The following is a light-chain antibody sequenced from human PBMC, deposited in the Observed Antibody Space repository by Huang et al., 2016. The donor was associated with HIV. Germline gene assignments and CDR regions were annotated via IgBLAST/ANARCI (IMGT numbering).Light chain of an antibody. Sequence: EIVMTQSPATLSASPGERATLSCRASQSVSTNLAWYQQKPGQAPRLLINGASTRVTGIPARFSGSGSGTEFTLTISSLQSEDFAVYYCQQYNNWPQTFGQGTKVDNK. V-gene: IGKV3-15*01. J-gene: IGKJ1*01. CDR2: GAS. CDR1: QSVSTN. CDR3: QQYNNWPQT.